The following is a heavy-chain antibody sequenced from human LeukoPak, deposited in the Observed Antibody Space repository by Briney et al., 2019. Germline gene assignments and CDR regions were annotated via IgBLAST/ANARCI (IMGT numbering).Heavy chain of an antibody. CDR3: AKDRVPGYCSGGSCYGHYYYGMDV. CDR2: ISGSGGST. CDR1: GFTFSSYA. Sequence: PGGSLRLSCAASGFTFSSYAMSWVRQAPGKGLEWVSAISGSGGSTYYADSVKGRFTISRDNSKNTLYLQMNSLRAEDTAVYYCAKDRVPGYCSGGSCYGHYYYGMDVWGQGTTVTVSS. D-gene: IGHD2-15*01. V-gene: IGHV3-23*01. J-gene: IGHJ6*02.